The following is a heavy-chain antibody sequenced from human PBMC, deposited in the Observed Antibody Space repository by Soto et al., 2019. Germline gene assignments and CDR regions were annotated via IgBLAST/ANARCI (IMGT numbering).Heavy chain of an antibody. Sequence: QVQLEQSGAEVKRPGSSVKVSCRASGGTFTSYSINWVRRAPGQGPEWMGAVIPRFGTTTYAQRFEGRVTVIADASTSTVFMEMSGLRSEDTAVYFCARARTVAVSGRKGGYYYYAMDLWGQGTAVTVSS. V-gene: IGHV1-69*01. CDR1: GGTFTSYS. D-gene: IGHD6-19*01. CDR3: ARARTVAVSGRKGGYYYYAMDL. J-gene: IGHJ6*02. CDR2: VIPRFGTT.